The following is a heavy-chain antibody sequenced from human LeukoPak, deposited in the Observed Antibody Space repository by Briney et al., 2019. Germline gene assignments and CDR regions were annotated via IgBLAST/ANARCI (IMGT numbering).Heavy chain of an antibody. CDR2: INPSGGST. CDR1: GYTFTSYY. J-gene: IGHJ4*02. CDR3: ARVGYSSGWYGNHFDY. D-gene: IGHD6-19*01. V-gene: IGHV1-46*01. Sequence: ASVKVSCKASGYTFTSYYMHWVRQAPGQGLEWMGIINPSGGSTSYAQKFQGRVTMTRDTSTSTVYMELSSLRSEDTAVYYCARVGYSSGWYGNHFDYWGQGTLVTVSS.